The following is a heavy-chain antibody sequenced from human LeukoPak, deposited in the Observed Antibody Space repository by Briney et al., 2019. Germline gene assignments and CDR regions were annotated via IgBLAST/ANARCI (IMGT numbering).Heavy chain of an antibody. CDR1: GGSISSYY. J-gene: IGHJ4*02. Sequence: SETLSLTCTVSGGSISSYYWSWIRQPAGKGLEWIGRIYTSGSTNYNPSLKSRVTISVDTSKNQFSLKLSSVTAADTAVYYCARESSGTIFGVVTTIDYWGQGTLVTVSS. CDR2: IYTSGST. V-gene: IGHV4-4*07. CDR3: ARESSGTIFGVVTTIDY. D-gene: IGHD3-3*01.